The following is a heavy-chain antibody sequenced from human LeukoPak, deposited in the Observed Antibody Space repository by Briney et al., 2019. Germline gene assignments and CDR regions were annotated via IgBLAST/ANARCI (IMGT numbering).Heavy chain of an antibody. CDR1: GFTFSNYA. J-gene: IGHJ4*02. Sequence: PGGSLRLSRAASGFTFSNYAMSWVRQTPGKGLEWVAATVGGRPDTYHAESVKGRFTVSRDDSRDTLFLQMNRLSVDDTAIYYCTKAPLRSCSGAFCYPFDYWGQGTLVTVSS. D-gene: IGHD2-8*02. CDR2: TVGGRPDT. V-gene: IGHV3-23*01. CDR3: TKAPLRSCSGAFCYPFDY.